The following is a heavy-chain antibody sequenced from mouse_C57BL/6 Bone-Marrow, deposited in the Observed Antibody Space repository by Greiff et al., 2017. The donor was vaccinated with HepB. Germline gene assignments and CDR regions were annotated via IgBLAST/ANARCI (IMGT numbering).Heavy chain of an antibody. J-gene: IGHJ2*01. V-gene: IGHV1-59*01. Sequence: QVQLKQPGAELVRPGTSVKLSCKASGYTFTSYWMHWVKQRPGQGLEWIGVIDPSDSYTNYNGKFKGKATLTADKSSSTAYMQLSSLTSEDSAVYFCARHGSSKDYWGQGTTLTVSS. CDR1: GYTFTSYW. CDR3: ARHGSSKDY. D-gene: IGHD1-1*01. CDR2: IDPSDSYT.